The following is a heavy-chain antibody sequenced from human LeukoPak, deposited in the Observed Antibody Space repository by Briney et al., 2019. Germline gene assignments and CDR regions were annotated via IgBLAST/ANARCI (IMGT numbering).Heavy chain of an antibody. CDR1: GGTFSSYA. D-gene: IGHD3-10*01. V-gene: IGHV1-69*13. CDR2: IIPIFGTA. J-gene: IGHJ6*03. Sequence: SVKVSCKASGGTFSSYAISWVRQAPGQGLEWMGGIIPIFGTANYAQKFQGRVTITADESTSTAYMELSSLRSEDTAVYYCAREQYTGSGSHLYYYYMDVWGKGTTVTISS. CDR3: AREQYTGSGSHLYYYYMDV.